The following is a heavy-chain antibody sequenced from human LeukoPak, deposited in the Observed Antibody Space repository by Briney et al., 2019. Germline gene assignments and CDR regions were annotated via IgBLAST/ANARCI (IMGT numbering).Heavy chain of an antibody. CDR1: EFTFSSYV. CDR3: ANGDDSSGYYYSWTY. Sequence: GGSLRLSCAASEFTFSSYVMAWVRQAPGKGLEWVSGIRWNSGGIAYADSVKGRFTISRDNAKNSLYLQMNSLRAEDTALYYCANGDDSSGYYYSWTYWGQGTLVTVSS. V-gene: IGHV3-9*01. J-gene: IGHJ4*02. CDR2: IRWNSGGI. D-gene: IGHD3-22*01.